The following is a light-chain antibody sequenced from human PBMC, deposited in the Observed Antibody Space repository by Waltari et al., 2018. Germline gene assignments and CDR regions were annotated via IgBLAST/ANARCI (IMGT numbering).Light chain of an antibody. J-gene: IGLJ2*01. CDR1: SSNIGAGHD. CDR3: QSYDSSLSVVV. CDR2: GNT. Sequence: QSVLTQPPSVSGAPGQRVTISCTGSSSNIGAGHDVHWYQHLPGTAPKLLIYGNTNRPSGVPDRFSGSKSGTSASLAITGLQAEDAADYYCQSYDSSLSVVVVGGGTELTVL. V-gene: IGLV1-40*01.